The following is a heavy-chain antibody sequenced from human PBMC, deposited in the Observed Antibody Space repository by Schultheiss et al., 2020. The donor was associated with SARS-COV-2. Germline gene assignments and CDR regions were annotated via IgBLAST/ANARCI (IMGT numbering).Heavy chain of an antibody. CDR1: GGSFSGYY. J-gene: IGHJ6*02. D-gene: IGHD3-3*01. V-gene: IGHV4-34*01. CDR3: AKEGYDFWSGYSTFFQYYYYGMDV. Sequence: SETLSLTCAVYGGSFSGYYWSWIRQHPGKGLEWIGEINHSGSTYYNPSLKSRVTISVDTSKNQFSLKLSSVTAADTAVYYCAKEGYDFWSGYSTFFQYYYYGMDVWGQGTTVTVSS. CDR2: INHSGST.